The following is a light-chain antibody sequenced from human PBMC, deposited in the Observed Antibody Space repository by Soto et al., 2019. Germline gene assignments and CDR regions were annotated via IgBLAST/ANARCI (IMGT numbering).Light chain of an antibody. CDR3: HQYDNLPPT. CDR2: DAS. CDR1: QDISNY. J-gene: IGKJ4*01. Sequence: DIQMTQSPSSLSASVGDRVTITCQASQDISNYLNWYQQKPGQDPKLMVYDASNLETGVPSRFSGSGSGTDFTFTISSLQPEDIATYYCHQYDNLPPTFGGGTKVEIK. V-gene: IGKV1-33*01.